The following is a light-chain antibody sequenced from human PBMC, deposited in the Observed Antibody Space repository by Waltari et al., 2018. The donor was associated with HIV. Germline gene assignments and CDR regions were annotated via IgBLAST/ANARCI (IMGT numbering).Light chain of an antibody. CDR2: RDT. V-gene: IGLV3-9*01. CDR3: QVWDCGAVV. Sequence: SFDLTQPVSLLVTLGRQARMTCGGDDIGNKTVHWYHQRPGQAPMLVIYRDTNRPSGVLERISASNSDNTATLTITRVQAGDEGHYYCQVWDCGAVVFGGGTELTVL. CDR1: DIGNKT. J-gene: IGLJ2*01.